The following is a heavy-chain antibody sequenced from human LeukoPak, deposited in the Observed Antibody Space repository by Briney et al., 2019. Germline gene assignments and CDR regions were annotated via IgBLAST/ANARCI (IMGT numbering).Heavy chain of an antibody. CDR2: ISSSSTSI. V-gene: IGHV3-21*01. D-gene: IGHD1-26*01. Sequence: GGSLRLSCAASGFTFTSYSVNWVRQAPGKGLEWVSSISSSSTSIYYADSVKDRFTISRDNAKNSLYLQMNSQRAEDTAVYYCATKTSGSYPFDYWGQGTLVTVSS. J-gene: IGHJ4*02. CDR3: ATKTSGSYPFDY. CDR1: GFTFTSYS.